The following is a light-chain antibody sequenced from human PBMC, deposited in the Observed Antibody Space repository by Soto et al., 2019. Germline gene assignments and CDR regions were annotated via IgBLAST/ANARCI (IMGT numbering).Light chain of an antibody. CDR3: QKYSSVLT. CDR2: AAS. V-gene: IGKV1-27*01. CDR1: QGIRNF. J-gene: IGKJ5*01. Sequence: DIQMTQSPSSLSASVGDRVTSTCRASQGIRNFLAWYQQKPGKVPKLLISAASTLESGVPSRFSGSGSGTDFTLTITSLQPEDVATYYCQKYSSVLTFGQGTRLEIK.